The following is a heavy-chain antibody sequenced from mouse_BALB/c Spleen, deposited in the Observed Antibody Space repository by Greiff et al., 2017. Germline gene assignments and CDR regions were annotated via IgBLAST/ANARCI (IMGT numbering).Heavy chain of an antibody. V-gene: IGHV3-2*02. CDR3: ARYYDGDIWRAMDY. CDR1: GYSITSDYA. Sequence: EVKLEESGPGLVKPSQSLSLTCTVTGYSITSDYAWNWIRQFPGNKLEWMGYISYSGSTSYNPSLKSRISITRDTSKNQFFLQLNSVTTEDTATYYCARYYDGDIWRAMDYWGQGTSVTVSS. D-gene: IGHD2-3*01. CDR2: ISYSGST. J-gene: IGHJ4*01.